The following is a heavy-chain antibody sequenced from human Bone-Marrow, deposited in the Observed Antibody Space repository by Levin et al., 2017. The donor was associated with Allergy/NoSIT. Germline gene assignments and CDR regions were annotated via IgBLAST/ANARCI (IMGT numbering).Heavy chain of an antibody. CDR3: AREYYDILTGYRDFDY. CDR2: IYYSGST. Sequence: PSETLSLTCTVSGGSISSGGYYWSWIRQHPGKGLEWIGYIYYSGSTYYNPSLKSRVTISVDTSKNQFSLKLSSVTAADTAVYYCAREYYDILTGYRDFDYWGQGTLVTVSS. D-gene: IGHD3-9*01. J-gene: IGHJ4*02. V-gene: IGHV4-31*03. CDR1: GGSISSGGYY.